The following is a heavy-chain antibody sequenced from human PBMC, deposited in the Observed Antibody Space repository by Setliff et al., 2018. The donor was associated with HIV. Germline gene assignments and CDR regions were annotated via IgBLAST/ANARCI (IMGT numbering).Heavy chain of an antibody. CDR3: ASGHSGSFDY. CDR2: IYTSGST. V-gene: IGHV4-61*09. Sequence: SETLSLTCTVSGGSISSGSYYWSWIRQPAGKGLEWIGHIYTSGSTNYNPSFKSRVTISVDTSKNQFSLKLSSVTAADTAVYYCASGHSGSFDYWGQGTLVTVSS. J-gene: IGHJ4*02. CDR1: GGSISSGSYY. D-gene: IGHD6-25*01.